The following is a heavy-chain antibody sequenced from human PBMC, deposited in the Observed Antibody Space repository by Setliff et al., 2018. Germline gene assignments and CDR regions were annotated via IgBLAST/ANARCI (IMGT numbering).Heavy chain of an antibody. V-gene: IGHV4-61*09. D-gene: IGHD3-3*01. CDR1: GDSISSRPFY. Sequence: SETLSLTCTVSGDSISSRPFYWGWFRQPAGKELEWIVQIYTSWSTIYNPSLKSRATILLDTSKNQFSTPLTSVTAADTAVYYCARMTGFQYIDVWGKGTTVTVSS. CDR2: IYTSWST. CDR3: ARMTGFQYIDV. J-gene: IGHJ6*03.